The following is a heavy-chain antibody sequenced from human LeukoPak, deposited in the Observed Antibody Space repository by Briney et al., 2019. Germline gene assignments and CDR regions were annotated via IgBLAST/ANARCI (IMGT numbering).Heavy chain of an antibody. CDR3: ARSFDNYYYYHMDV. D-gene: IGHD3-16*01. V-gene: IGHV3-53*01. J-gene: IGHJ6*04. CDR1: GFTVSSNY. CDR2: IYSGGST. Sequence: GGSLRLSCAASGFTVSSNYMSWVRQAPGKGLEWVSVIYSGGSTYYADSVKGRFTISRDNAKNSLYLQMNSLRAEDTAVYYCARSFDNYYYYHMDVWGKGTTVTVSS.